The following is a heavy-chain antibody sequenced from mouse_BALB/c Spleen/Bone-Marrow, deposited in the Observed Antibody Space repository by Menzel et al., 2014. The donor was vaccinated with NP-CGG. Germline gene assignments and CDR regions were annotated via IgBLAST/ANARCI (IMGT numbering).Heavy chain of an antibody. J-gene: IGHJ2*02. Sequence: VQLKESGPELVKPGASVKISCNASGYSFTGYFMNWVMQSHGKSLEWIGRINPYNGDTFYNQKFKGKAILTVDKSSSTAHMELRSMASEESAVYYCARGDYRFDEGYFVCWGQGTSLTVSS. V-gene: IGHV1-20*02. D-gene: IGHD2-14*01. CDR1: GYSFTGYF. CDR3: ARGDYRFDEGYFVC. CDR2: INPYNGDT.